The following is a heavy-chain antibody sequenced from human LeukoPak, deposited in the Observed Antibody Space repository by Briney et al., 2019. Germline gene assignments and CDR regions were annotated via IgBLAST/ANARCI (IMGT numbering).Heavy chain of an antibody. CDR2: IYYSGST. CDR1: GGSISSSSYY. Sequence: SETLSLTCTVSGGSISSSSYYWGWIRQPPGKGLEWIGSIYYSGSTYYNPSLKSRVTISVDTSKNQFSLKLSSVTAAGTAVYYCARLFRGAAAILYFDYWGQGTLVTVSS. CDR3: ARLFRGAAAILYFDY. D-gene: IGHD2-2*01. J-gene: IGHJ4*02. V-gene: IGHV4-39*01.